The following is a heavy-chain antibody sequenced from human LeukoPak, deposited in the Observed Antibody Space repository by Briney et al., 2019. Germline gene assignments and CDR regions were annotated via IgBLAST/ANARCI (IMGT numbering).Heavy chain of an antibody. CDR3: ARAMPHDNWFNP. V-gene: IGHV3-74*03. Sequence: GGSLRLSCAASGFTFTDYGMHWVRQVAGKGLVWVSRINGYLTNTTYADSVKGRFTISRDNAKNTLYLQMNSLRAEDTAVYYCARAMPHDNWFNPWGQGSLVTVSS. CDR1: GFTFTDYG. CDR2: INGYLTNT. D-gene: IGHD2-2*01. J-gene: IGHJ5*02.